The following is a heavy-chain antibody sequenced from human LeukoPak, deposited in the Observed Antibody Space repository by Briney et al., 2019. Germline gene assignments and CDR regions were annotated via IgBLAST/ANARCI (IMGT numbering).Heavy chain of an antibody. CDR1: GFTFSSYG. CDR3: ARDSYGTLDY. D-gene: IGHD5-18*01. J-gene: IGHJ4*02. Sequence: PGRSLRLSCAASGFTFSSYGMHWVRQAPGKGLEWVAVISYDGSNKYYADSVKGRFTISRDNSKNTLYLQMNSLRAEDTAVYYCARDSYGTLDYWGQGTLVTVSS. CDR2: ISYDGSNK. V-gene: IGHV3-30*03.